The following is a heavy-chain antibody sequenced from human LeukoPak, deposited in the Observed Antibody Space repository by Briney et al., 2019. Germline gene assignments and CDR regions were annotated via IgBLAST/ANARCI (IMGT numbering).Heavy chain of an antibody. Sequence: PGGSLRLSCAASGITFSSYGMNWVRQAPGKGLEWVSTISAGAENTHYVDSVRGRFTISRDNSKNTLYLQMNSLRAEDTALYYCATDAYCSGGTCHLFEYWGQGTLVAVSS. J-gene: IGHJ4*02. CDR1: GITFSSYG. CDR2: ISAGAENT. CDR3: ATDAYCSGGTCHLFEY. V-gene: IGHV3-23*01. D-gene: IGHD2-15*01.